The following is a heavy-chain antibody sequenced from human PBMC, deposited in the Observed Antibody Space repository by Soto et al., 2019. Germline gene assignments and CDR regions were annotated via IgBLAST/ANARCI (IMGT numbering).Heavy chain of an antibody. CDR2: ISKDGSSK. V-gene: IGHV3-30*03. D-gene: IGHD5-18*01. Sequence: GGSLRLSCAASGFIFSNYAMHWVRQAPGKGLEWVVVISKDGSSKHSADSVKGRFSNSRDNSKNTLYLQMDSLRAEDTAIYYCARDGYTYGFLDYWGHGTLVTVSS. CDR3: ARDGYTYGFLDY. J-gene: IGHJ4*01. CDR1: GFIFSNYA.